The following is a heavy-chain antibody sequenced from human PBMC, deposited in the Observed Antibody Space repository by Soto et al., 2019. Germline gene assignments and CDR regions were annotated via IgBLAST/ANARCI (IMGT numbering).Heavy chain of an antibody. D-gene: IGHD3-10*01. CDR3: TTGTYYYGSGHDAFDI. CDR1: GFTFSNAW. J-gene: IGHJ3*02. CDR2: IKSKTDGGTT. V-gene: IGHV3-15*01. Sequence: GGSLRLSCAASGFTFSNAWMSWVRQAPGKGLEWVGRIKSKTDGGTTDYAAPVKGRFTISRDDSKNTLYLQMNSLKTEDTAVYYCTTGTYYYGSGHDAFDIWGQGTMVTVSS.